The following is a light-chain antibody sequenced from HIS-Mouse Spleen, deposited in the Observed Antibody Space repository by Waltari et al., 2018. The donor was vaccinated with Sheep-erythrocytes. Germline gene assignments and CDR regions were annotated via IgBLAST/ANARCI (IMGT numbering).Light chain of an antibody. CDR2: DVS. V-gene: IGLV2-11*01. CDR1: SSDVGVYTY. Sequence: QSALTQPRSVSGSPGQSVTISCPGTSSDVGVYTYVSWYQQHPGKAPKLMIYDVSKRPSGVPDRFSGSKSGNTASLTISGLRAEDEADYYCCSYAGSYTFVVFGGGTKLTVL. CDR3: CSYAGSYTFVV. J-gene: IGLJ2*01.